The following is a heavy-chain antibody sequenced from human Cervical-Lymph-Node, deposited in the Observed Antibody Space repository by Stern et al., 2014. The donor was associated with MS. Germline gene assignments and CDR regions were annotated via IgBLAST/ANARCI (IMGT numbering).Heavy chain of an antibody. Sequence: VQLLESGPGLVKPSGTLSLTCAVSGGSISDTNWWSWVRQNPGMGLEGIGEIYHSGTANFSPSLESRVTMSVDKSKNQFSLELKSVTAADTAVYYCARVYSGYDWFDYWGQGTPVTVSS. CDR1: GGSISDTNW. V-gene: IGHV4-4*02. CDR3: ARVYSGYDWFDY. CDR2: IYHSGTA. D-gene: IGHD5-12*01. J-gene: IGHJ4*02.